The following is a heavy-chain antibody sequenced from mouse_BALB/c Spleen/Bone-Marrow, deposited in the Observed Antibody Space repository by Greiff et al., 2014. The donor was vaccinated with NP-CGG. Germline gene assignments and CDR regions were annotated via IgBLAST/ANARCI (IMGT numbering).Heavy chain of an antibody. CDR1: GYTFTSYW. Sequence: VQLQQSGAELARPGASVKLSCKASGYTFTSYWMQWVKQRPGQGLEWIGAIHPGDGDTRYTQKFKGKATLTADKSSSTAYMQLSSLASEDSAVYYCARGFPFDYWGQGTTLTVSS. V-gene: IGHV1-87*01. CDR3: ARGFPFDY. CDR2: IHPGDGDT. J-gene: IGHJ2*01.